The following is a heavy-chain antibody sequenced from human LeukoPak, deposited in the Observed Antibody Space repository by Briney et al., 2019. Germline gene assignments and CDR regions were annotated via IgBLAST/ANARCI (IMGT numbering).Heavy chain of an antibody. CDR2: ISWNGGSI. CDR3: AKDKAYYDFWSGYYDY. D-gene: IGHD3-3*01. J-gene: IGHJ4*02. CDR1: GFTFDDYA. V-gene: IGHV3-9*01. Sequence: GRSLRLSCAASGFTFDDYAMHWVRHAPGKGLEWVSGISWNGGSIGYADSVKGRFTISRDNAKNSLYLQMNSLRAEDTALYYCAKDKAYYDFWSGYYDYWGQGTLVTVSS.